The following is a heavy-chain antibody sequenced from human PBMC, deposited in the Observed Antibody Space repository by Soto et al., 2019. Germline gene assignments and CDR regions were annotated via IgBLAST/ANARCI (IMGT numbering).Heavy chain of an antibody. D-gene: IGHD6-13*01. CDR2: MNPNSGNT. Sequence: GASVKVSCKASGYTFTSYDINGVRQATGQGLEWMGWMNPNSGNTGYAQKFQGRVTMTRNTSISTAYMELSSLRSEDTAVYHCARKGSSWYLGWFDPWGQGTLVTVSS. CDR3: ARKGSSWYLGWFDP. V-gene: IGHV1-8*01. J-gene: IGHJ5*02. CDR1: GYTFTSYD.